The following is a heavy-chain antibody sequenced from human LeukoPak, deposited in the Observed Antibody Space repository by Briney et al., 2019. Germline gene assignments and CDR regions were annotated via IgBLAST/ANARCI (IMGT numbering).Heavy chain of an antibody. J-gene: IGHJ3*02. V-gene: IGHV3-33*01. Sequence: PGGSLRLSCAASGFTFSSYGMHWVRQAPGKGLEWVAVIWYDGSNKYYADSVKGRFTISRDNSKNTLYLQMNSLRAEDTAVYYCARGLTTDDAFDIWGQGTMATVSS. CDR2: IWYDGSNK. CDR3: ARGLTTDDAFDI. D-gene: IGHD4-17*01. CDR1: GFTFSSYG.